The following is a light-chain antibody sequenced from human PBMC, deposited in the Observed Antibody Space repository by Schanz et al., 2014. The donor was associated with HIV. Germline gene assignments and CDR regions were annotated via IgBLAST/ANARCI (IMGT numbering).Light chain of an antibody. CDR3: QSYDNNLSGGV. CDR1: ISDVGGYNY. Sequence: QSVLTQPASVSGSPGQSITISCTGTISDVGGYNYVSWYQQHPGKAPKLMIYEVSKRPSGVPDRFSGSRSGTSASLAITGLQAADEADYYCQSYDNNLSGGVFGGGTKLTVL. CDR2: EVS. V-gene: IGLV2-14*01. J-gene: IGLJ3*02.